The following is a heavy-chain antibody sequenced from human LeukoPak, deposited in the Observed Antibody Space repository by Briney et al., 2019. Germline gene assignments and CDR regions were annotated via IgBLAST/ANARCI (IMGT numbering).Heavy chain of an antibody. D-gene: IGHD3-22*01. CDR3: ARDFGTKRVRADFDIAFDI. CDR2: IIPIFGTA. J-gene: IGHJ3*02. V-gene: IGHV1-69*05. CDR1: GGTFSSYA. Sequence: ASVKVSCKASGGTFSSYAISWVRQAPGQGLEWMGGIIPIFGTANYAQKFQGRVTITTDESTSTAYMELSSLRSEDTAVYYCARDFGTKRVRADFDIAFDIWGKGQWSPSLQ.